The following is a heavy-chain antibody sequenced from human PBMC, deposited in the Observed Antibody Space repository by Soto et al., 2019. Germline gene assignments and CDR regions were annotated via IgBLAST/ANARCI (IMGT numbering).Heavy chain of an antibody. D-gene: IGHD2-15*01. CDR3: AGLRGYAGSPIDY. Sequence: QVQLQESGPGLVKTSETLSLTCTVSGGSIISGYWSWIRQPPGKGLEWIGYISHSVNTNYNPSVKSRVTLSVDTPKNQFSLRLSSVHIADTAVYYCAGLRGYAGSPIDYWGQGTLVTLSS. CDR2: ISHSVNT. J-gene: IGHJ4*02. CDR1: GGSIISGY. V-gene: IGHV4-59*01.